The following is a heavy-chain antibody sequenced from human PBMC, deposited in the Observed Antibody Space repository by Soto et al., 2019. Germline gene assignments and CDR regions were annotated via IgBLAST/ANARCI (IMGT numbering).Heavy chain of an antibody. CDR2: IFYTGRT. J-gene: IGHJ4*02. CDR3: TRHHPHHYDSSGYFDY. CDR1: DGSISTSSYY. V-gene: IGHV4-39*01. Sequence: SETLSLTCTVSDGSISTSSYYWGWIRQSPGKGLEWIGTIFYTGRTYYNPSLESRVTLSVDTSKNQFSLHLTSVTAADTAVYYCTRHHPHHYDSSGYFDYWGQGTLVTVSS. D-gene: IGHD3-22*01.